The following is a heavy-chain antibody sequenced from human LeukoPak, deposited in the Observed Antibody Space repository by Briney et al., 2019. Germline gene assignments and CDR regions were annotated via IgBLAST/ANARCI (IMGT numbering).Heavy chain of an antibody. CDR3: ARCGYSDGWSCDH. D-gene: IGHD5-18*01. J-gene: IGHJ5*02. Sequence: ASVKVSCKASGYTFTSYGISWVRQAPGQGLGWMGWISAYNGNTNFAQKLQGRVTMTTDTSTSTAYMELSSLKSEDTAVYYCARCGYSDGWSCDHWGQGTLVTVSS. CDR2: ISAYNGNT. CDR1: GYTFTSYG. V-gene: IGHV1-18*01.